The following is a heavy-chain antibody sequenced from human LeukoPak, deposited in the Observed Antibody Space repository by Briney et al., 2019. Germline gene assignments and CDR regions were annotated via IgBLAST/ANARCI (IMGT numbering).Heavy chain of an antibody. J-gene: IGHJ4*02. CDR1: GRSISSSSYY. CDR3: ARHEVVVVPAAMDY. V-gene: IGHV4-39*01. D-gene: IGHD2-2*01. CDR2: IYYSGST. Sequence: SETLSLTCTVSGRSISSSSYYWGWIRQPPGKGLEWIGSIYYSGSTYYNPSLKSRVTISVDTSKNQFSLKLSSVTAADTAVYYCARHEVVVVPAAMDYWGQGTLVTVSS.